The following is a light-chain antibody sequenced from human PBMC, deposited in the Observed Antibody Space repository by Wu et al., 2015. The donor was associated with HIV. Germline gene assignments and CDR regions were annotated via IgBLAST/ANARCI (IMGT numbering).Light chain of an antibody. V-gene: IGKV3-20*01. Sequence: EIVLTQSPGTLSLSLGERATLSCRASQSVDSKYLAWYQQKPGQAPRLLIYGASSRPTGIPDKFSGSGSGTDFTLTISRLELEDSAVYYCQQYSSPYSFGQGTKLDIK. CDR2: GAS. J-gene: IGKJ2*03. CDR1: QSVDSKY. CDR3: QQYSSPYS.